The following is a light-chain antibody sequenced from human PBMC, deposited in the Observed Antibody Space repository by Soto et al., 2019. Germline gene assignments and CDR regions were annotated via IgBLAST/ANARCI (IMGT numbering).Light chain of an antibody. Sequence: QSALTQPRSVSGSPGQSVTISCTGTSSDVGGYEYVSWYQQYPGTAPKLLISSDNQRPSGVPDRFSGSQSGTSASLAISGLQSEDEADYHCGAWDDSLNGWVFGGGTKLTVL. CDR1: SSDVGGYEY. CDR3: GAWDDSLNGWV. CDR2: SDN. J-gene: IGLJ3*02. V-gene: IGLV2-11*01.